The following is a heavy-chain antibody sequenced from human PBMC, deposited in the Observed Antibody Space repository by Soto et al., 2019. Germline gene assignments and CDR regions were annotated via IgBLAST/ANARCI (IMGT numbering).Heavy chain of an antibody. CDR3: ASGDLLSWAY. V-gene: IGHV1-2*04. CDR1: GYTFTGYY. Sequence: QVQLVQSGAEVKKPGASVKVSCKASGYTFTGYYMHWVRQALGQGLEWMGWINXNSGGTNYGQKFQGWVTMTRDTSXSTAXXELSRLRSDDTAVYYCASGDLLSWAYWGQGTLVTVSS. J-gene: IGHJ4*02. D-gene: IGHD1-26*01. CDR2: INXNSGGT.